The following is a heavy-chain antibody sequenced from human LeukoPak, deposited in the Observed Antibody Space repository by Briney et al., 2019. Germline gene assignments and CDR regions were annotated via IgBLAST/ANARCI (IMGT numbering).Heavy chain of an antibody. Sequence: GESLQISCKASGYKFINYWIGWVRQMPGKGPECLGIIHPGDSETRYSPSFEGQVTISADKSITTAYLHWSSLRASDTAIYFCARLSSGAIIPGSHFDYWGQGTLVTVSS. J-gene: IGHJ4*02. D-gene: IGHD6-6*01. CDR2: IHPGDSET. V-gene: IGHV5-51*01. CDR3: ARLSSGAIIPGSHFDY. CDR1: GYKFINYW.